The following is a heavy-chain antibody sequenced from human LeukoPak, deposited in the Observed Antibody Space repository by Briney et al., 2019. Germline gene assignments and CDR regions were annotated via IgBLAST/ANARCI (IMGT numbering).Heavy chain of an antibody. CDR3: AKVGGSGSYYSDAFDI. CDR2: ISGSGGST. CDR1: GFTFSIYA. D-gene: IGHD3-10*01. J-gene: IGHJ3*02. Sequence: PGGSLRLSCAASGFTFSIYAMSWVRQAPGKGLEWVSTISGSGGSTYYADSVKGRFTISRDNSKNTLYLQMNSLRAEDTAVYYCAKVGGSGSYYSDAFDIWGQGTMVTVSS. V-gene: IGHV3-23*01.